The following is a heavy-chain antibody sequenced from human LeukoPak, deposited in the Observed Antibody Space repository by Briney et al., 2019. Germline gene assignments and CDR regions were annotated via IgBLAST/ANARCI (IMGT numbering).Heavy chain of an antibody. V-gene: IGHV3-48*02. Sequence: GGSLRLSCAASGFTFNTYSMNWVRQAPGKGLEWVSYISITSSPIYYADSVKGRFTISRDNARSSLHLQMNSLRDEDTAVYYCAREAPGAHNHFDYWGQGTLVTVSS. D-gene: IGHD1-26*01. CDR3: AREAPGAHNHFDY. CDR1: GFTFNTYS. CDR2: ISITSSPI. J-gene: IGHJ4*02.